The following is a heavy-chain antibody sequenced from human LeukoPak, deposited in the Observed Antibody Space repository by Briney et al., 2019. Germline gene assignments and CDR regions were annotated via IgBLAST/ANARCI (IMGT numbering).Heavy chain of an antibody. V-gene: IGHV4-34*01. D-gene: IGHD1-7*01. CDR3: AGAHITGTASNP. Sequence: SETLSLTCAVYGGSFSGYYWSWIRQPPGKGLEWIGEINHSGSTNYNPSLNSRVTISVDTTKNQFSLKLSSVPAAATAVYYCAGAHITGTASNPGGQGTLVTVP. CDR2: INHSGST. J-gene: IGHJ5*02. CDR1: GGSFSGYY.